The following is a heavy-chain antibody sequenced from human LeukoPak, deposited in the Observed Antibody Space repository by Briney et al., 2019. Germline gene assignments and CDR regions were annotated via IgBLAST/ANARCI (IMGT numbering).Heavy chain of an antibody. Sequence: GGSLRLSCAVSGFTVSSNYMSWVRQAPGKGLEWVSVIYSGGSTYYADSMKGRFTISRDNSKNTLYLQMNSLRAEDTAVYYCAKGQLWSGIAYFDYWGQGTLATVSS. D-gene: IGHD5-18*01. CDR2: IYSGGST. CDR1: GFTVSSNY. CDR3: AKGQLWSGIAYFDY. J-gene: IGHJ4*02. V-gene: IGHV3-53*01.